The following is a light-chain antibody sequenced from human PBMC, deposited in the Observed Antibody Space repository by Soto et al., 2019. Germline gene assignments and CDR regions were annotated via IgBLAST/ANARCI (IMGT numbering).Light chain of an antibody. V-gene: IGKV3-20*01. J-gene: IGKJ5*01. CDR3: QQYGSSPST. CDR2: DAS. CDR1: QSLSSGY. Sequence: EIVLTQSPGTLSLSPGDRDTLSCRASQSLSSGYLAWYQQTHGQAPRLLIYDASSRATGIPDRFSGSGTGTDFTLTISRLEPEDFTVYYCQQYGSSPSTFGQGTRLKIK.